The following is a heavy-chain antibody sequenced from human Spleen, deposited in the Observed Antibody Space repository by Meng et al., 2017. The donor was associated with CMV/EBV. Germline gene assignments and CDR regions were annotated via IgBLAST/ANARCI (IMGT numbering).Heavy chain of an antibody. Sequence: ASVKVSCKPSGYTFTFYYIHWVRQAPGQGLEWMGMINPSGGSTHYAQKFQGRVTLTRDTSTSTVYMQLSSLRSEDTAVYYCARDMVSFGYFGYWGQGMLVTVSS. V-gene: IGHV1-46*01. D-gene: IGHD5-18*01. CDR2: INPSGGST. J-gene: IGHJ4*02. CDR1: GYTFTFYY. CDR3: ARDMVSFGYFGY.